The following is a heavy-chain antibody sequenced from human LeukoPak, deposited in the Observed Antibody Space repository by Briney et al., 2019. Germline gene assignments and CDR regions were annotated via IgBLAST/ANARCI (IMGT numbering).Heavy chain of an antibody. CDR1: GFTFSSYS. D-gene: IGHD2-2*01. V-gene: IGHV3-53*01. J-gene: IGHJ4*02. CDR2: IYSGGST. CDR3: ARAKGDPVVPAAMLDY. Sequence: AGGSLRLSCAASGFTFSSYSMNWVRQAPGKGLEWVSVIYSGGSTYYADSVKGRFTISRDNSKNTLYLQMNSLRAEDTAVYYCARAKGDPVVPAAMLDYWGQGTLVTVSS.